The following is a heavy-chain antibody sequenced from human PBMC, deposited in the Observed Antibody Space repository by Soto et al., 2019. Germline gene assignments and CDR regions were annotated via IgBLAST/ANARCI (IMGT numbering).Heavy chain of an antibody. J-gene: IGHJ6*02. CDR1: GHTLTELS. D-gene: IGHD2-15*01. Sequence: ASVKVSCKVSGHTLTELSMHWVRQAPGKGPEWMGGFDPVDGETIYAQKFQVRVTMTEDTSTDTAYMELNSLRSEDTAVYYCATLGYCSGDSGTRSCYSGLEVWGQGTTVTVSS. CDR3: ATLGYCSGDSGTRSCYSGLEV. CDR2: FDPVDGET. V-gene: IGHV1-24*01.